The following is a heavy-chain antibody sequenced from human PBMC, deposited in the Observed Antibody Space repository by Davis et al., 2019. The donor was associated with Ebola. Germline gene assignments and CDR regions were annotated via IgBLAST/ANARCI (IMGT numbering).Heavy chain of an antibody. D-gene: IGHD2-2*01. CDR3: ARETSPWAIVPAALDY. CDR1: GFTFSSYG. J-gene: IGHJ4*02. V-gene: IGHV3-33*01. CDR2: IWYDGSNK. Sequence: PGGSLRLSCAASGFTFSSYGMHWVRQAPGKGLEWVAVIWYDGSNKYYADSVKGRFTISRDNSKNTLYLQMNSLRAEDTAVYYCARETSPWAIVPAALDYWGQGTLVTVSS.